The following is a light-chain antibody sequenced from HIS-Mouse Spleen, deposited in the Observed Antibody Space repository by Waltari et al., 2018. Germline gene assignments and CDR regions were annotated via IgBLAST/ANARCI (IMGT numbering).Light chain of an antibody. CDR2: GAS. CDR1: QSVSSN. CDR3: QQYNNWPPWT. V-gene: IGKV3-15*01. J-gene: IGKJ1*01. Sequence: EIVMTQSPATLSVSPGERATLSCRASQSVSSNLAWYQQKPGQAPRLLIYGASTRATGIPARFSGSGSGTEFTLTISSLQSEDFEVYYCQQYNNWPPWTFGQGTKVEFK.